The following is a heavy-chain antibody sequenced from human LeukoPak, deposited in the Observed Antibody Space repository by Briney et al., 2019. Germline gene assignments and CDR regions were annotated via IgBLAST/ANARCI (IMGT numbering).Heavy chain of an antibody. CDR1: GFTFSSYA. CDR3: ARDGYYYDSSGYI. J-gene: IGHJ3*02. D-gene: IGHD3-22*01. V-gene: IGHV3-30*04. CDR2: ISYDGSNK. Sequence: GGSLRLSCAASGFTFSSYAMHWVRQAPGKGLEWVAVISYDGSNKYYADSVKGRFTISRDNSKNTLYLQMNSLRAEDTAVYYCARDGYYYDSSGYIWGQGTMVTVSS.